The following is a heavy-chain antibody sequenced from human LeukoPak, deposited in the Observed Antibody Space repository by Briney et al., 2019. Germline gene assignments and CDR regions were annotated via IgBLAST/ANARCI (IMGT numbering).Heavy chain of an antibody. J-gene: IGHJ4*02. CDR1: GFTFSSYA. D-gene: IGHD6-19*01. CDR2: ISGSGGST. Sequence: GGSLRLSCAASGFTFSSYAMSWVRQAPGKGLEWDSAISGSGGSTYYADSVKGRFTISRDNSKNTLYLQMNSLRAEDTAVYYCARVPGIAVAYYFDYWGQGTLVTVSS. V-gene: IGHV3-23*01. CDR3: ARVPGIAVAYYFDY.